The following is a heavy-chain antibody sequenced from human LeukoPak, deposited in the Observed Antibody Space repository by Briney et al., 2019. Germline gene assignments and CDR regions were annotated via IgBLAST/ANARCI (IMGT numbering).Heavy chain of an antibody. CDR3: AKGGGGYQDFDY. V-gene: IGHV3-30*18. Sequence: GGSLRLSCAASGFTFSSYGMHWVRQALGKGLEWVTAISYDGSNKYYADSVKGRFTISRDKNTLYLQMNSLRAEDTAVYYCAKGGGGYQDFDYWGQGTLVTVSS. CDR2: ISYDGSNK. D-gene: IGHD3-16*01. J-gene: IGHJ4*02. CDR1: GFTFSSYG.